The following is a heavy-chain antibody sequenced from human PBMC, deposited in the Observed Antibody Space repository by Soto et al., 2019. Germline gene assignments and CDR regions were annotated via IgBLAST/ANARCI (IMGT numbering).Heavy chain of an antibody. V-gene: IGHV1-18*01. CDR2: ISAYNGNT. D-gene: IGHD2-2*01. CDR1: GYTFPIYG. Sequence: GASVKVSCKASGYTFPIYGISLVRQAPGQGLEWMGWISAYNGNTNYAQKLQGRVTMTTDTSTSTAYMELRSLRSDDTAVYYCARGDIVVVPAAHSWFDPWGQGTLVTVSS. CDR3: ARGDIVVVPAAHSWFDP. J-gene: IGHJ5*02.